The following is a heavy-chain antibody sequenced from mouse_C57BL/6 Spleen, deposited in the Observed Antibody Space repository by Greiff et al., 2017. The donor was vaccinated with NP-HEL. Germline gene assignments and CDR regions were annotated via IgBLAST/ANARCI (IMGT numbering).Heavy chain of an antibody. CDR1: GFSLTSYG. CDR2: IWSDGST. CDR3: ARHDEAYYYAMDY. V-gene: IGHV2-6-1*01. J-gene: IGHJ4*01. Sequence: QVQLKESGPGLVAPSQSLSITCTVSGFSLTSYGVHWVRQPPGKGLEWLVVIWSDGSTTYNSALKSKLSISKDNSKSQVFLKMNRLQTDDTAMYYCARHDEAYYYAMDYWGQGTSVTVSS.